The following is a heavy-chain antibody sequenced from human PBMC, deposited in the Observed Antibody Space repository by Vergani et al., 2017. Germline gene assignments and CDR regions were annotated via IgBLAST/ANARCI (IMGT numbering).Heavy chain of an antibody. V-gene: IGHV1-46*01. Sequence: QVQLVQSGAEVKKPGASVKVSCKASGYTFTSYYMHWVRQAPGQGLEWMGIINPSGGSTSYAQKFQGRVTMTRATSTSTVYMELSSLRSEDTAAYYCARDRVGAEVLRYLQSSGTAFDYWGQGTLVTVSS. J-gene: IGHJ4*02. CDR1: GYTFTSYY. CDR3: ARDRVGAEVLRYLQSSGTAFDY. D-gene: IGHD3-9*01. CDR2: INPSGGST.